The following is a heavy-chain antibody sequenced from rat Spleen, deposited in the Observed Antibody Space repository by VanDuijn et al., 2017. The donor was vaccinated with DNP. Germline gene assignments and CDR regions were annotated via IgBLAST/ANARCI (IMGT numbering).Heavy chain of an antibody. Sequence: EVQLVESGGGLVQPGRSLKLSCAASGFTFSACYMAWVRQAPAKGLEWVAYIGSPAYAPYYTDSVKGRFAISRDNAKSTLYLQMNSLRSEDMATYYCTRWNSGHFDYWGQGVMVSVSS. CDR3: TRWNSGHFDY. CDR1: GFTFSACY. J-gene: IGHJ2*01. V-gene: IGHV5-22*01. CDR2: IGSPAYAP. D-gene: IGHD4-3*01.